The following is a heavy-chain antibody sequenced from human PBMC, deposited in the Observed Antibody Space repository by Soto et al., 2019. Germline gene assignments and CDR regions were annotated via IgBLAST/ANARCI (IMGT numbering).Heavy chain of an antibody. Sequence: QVQLVQSGAEVKKPGSSVTVSCKASGGTFGNSAISWVRQAPGQGLEWMGGIIPIFPTPDYAQNFQGRVTITADESTSTAYMELTSLRSEDTAVXXCXXXXXRXXLGGNYYYGIDVWGQGTTVTVSS. CDR2: IIPIFPTP. CDR1: GGTFGNSA. V-gene: IGHV1-69*12. CDR3: XXXXXRXXLGGNYYYGIDV. J-gene: IGHJ6*02.